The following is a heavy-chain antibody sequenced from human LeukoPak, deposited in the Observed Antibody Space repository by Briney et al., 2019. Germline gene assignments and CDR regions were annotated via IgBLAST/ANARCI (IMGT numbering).Heavy chain of an antibody. Sequence: GESLKISCKGSGYSFTSYWIGWVRQMPGKGLEWMGIIHPDDSDTRYSPSFQGQVTLSADKSISTAYLQWSSLKASDTAMYYCARHGHTTVADPAGIDYWGQGTLVTVSS. CDR3: ARHGHTTVADPAGIDY. CDR1: GYSFTSYW. V-gene: IGHV5-51*01. J-gene: IGHJ4*02. CDR2: IHPDDSDT. D-gene: IGHD6-19*01.